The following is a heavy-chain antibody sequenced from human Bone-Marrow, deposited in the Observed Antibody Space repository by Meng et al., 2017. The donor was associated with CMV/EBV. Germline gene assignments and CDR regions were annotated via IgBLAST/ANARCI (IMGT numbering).Heavy chain of an antibody. Sequence: SVKVSCKASGGTFSSYAISWVRQAPGQGLEWMGGIIPILGIANYAQKFQGRVTITADKSTSTAYMELSSLRSEDTAVYYCARDRRRSSDYYDSSGYSFSWGHGTLVTVSS. D-gene: IGHD3-22*01. V-gene: IGHV1-69*10. CDR1: GGTFSSYA. J-gene: IGHJ1*01. CDR2: IIPILGIA. CDR3: ARDRRRSSDYYDSSGYSFS.